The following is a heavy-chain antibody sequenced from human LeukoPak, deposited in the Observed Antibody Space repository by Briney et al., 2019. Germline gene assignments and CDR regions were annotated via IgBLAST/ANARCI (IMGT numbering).Heavy chain of an antibody. CDR2: INHSGST. CDR1: GGSFSGYY. Sequence: SETLSLTCAVYGGSFSGYYWSWIRQPPGKGLEWIGEINHSGSTNYNPSLKSRVTISVDTSKSQFSLELSSVTAADTAVYYCARDQGAIFEGGFDYWGQGTLVTVSS. CDR3: ARDQGAIFEGGFDY. J-gene: IGHJ4*02. V-gene: IGHV4-34*01. D-gene: IGHD3-9*01.